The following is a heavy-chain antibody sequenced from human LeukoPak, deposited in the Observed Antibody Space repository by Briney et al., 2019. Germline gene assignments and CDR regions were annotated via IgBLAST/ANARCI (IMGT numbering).Heavy chain of an antibody. CDR3: ARHSPSGITIFGVDSSFQF. Sequence: ASETLSLTRAVSGYSISSGYYWGWIRQPPGKGLEWIGSIYHSGSTYYNPSLKSRVTISVDTSKNQFSLKLSSVTAADTAVYYCARHSPSGITIFGVDSSFQFWGQGTLVTVSS. CDR2: IYHSGST. J-gene: IGHJ4*02. CDR1: GYSISSGYY. V-gene: IGHV4-38-2*01. D-gene: IGHD3-3*01.